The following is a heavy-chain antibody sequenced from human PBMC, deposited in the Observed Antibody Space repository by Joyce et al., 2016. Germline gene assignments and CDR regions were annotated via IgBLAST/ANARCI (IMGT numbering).Heavy chain of an antibody. D-gene: IGHD2-2*01. CDR3: ARLVVPGAVRGSSGWFPYYFDH. V-gene: IGHV2-5*02. CDR2: AYWDDDK. CDR1: GFSLSGSGVG. Sequence: QITLKESGPTLVKPTQTVTLTCTFSGFSLSGSGVGVGWIRQSPGKALVGVGWVGFREAPRNALAWVAVAYWDDDKRCSPALRGRFTITKDTSKNQVVLTMTNMDPVDTATYYCARLVVPGAVRGSSGWFPYYFDHWGQGILVTVSS. J-gene: IGHJ4*02.